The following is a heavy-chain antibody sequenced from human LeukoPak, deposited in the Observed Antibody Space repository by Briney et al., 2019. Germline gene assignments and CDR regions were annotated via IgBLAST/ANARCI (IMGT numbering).Heavy chain of an antibody. CDR1: GYTFTSFD. D-gene: IGHD3-22*01. J-gene: IGHJ6*03. V-gene: IGHV1-8*01. Sequence: ASVKVSCKASGYTFTSFDINWVRQAPGQGLEWMGWVNPNSGNQGYAQKFQGRLTMYRNTSITTAYMELSSLRSEDTAVYYCARDGGRDDSSGYYSSYYYMDVWGKGTTVTISS. CDR2: VNPNSGNQ. CDR3: ARDGGRDDSSGYYSSYYYMDV.